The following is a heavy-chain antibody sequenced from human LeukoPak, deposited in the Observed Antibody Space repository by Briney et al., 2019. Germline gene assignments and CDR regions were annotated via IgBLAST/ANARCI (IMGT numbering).Heavy chain of an antibody. V-gene: IGHV3-23*01. D-gene: IGHD3/OR15-3a*01. CDR1: GFTFSSYA. J-gene: IGHJ4*02. CDR3: AKDLAALWTTFDY. CDR2: ISGSGGST. Sequence: GGSLRLSCAASGFTFSSYAVSWVRQAPGKGLEWVSAISGSGGSTYYADSVKGRFTISRDNSKNTLYLQMNSLRAEDTAVYYCAKDLAALWTTFDYWGQGTLVTVSS.